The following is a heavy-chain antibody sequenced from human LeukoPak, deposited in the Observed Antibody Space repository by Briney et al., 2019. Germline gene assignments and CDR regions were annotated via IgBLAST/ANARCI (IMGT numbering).Heavy chain of an antibody. CDR2: ISGSGGST. CDR1: GFTFSSYA. D-gene: IGHD2-21*02. V-gene: IGHV3-23*01. CDR3: AKAGLDCGGDCYSDNYFDY. Sequence: GGSLRLSCAASGFTFSSYAMSWVRQAPGKGLEWVSAISGSGGSTYYADSVKGRFTISRDNSKNTLYLQMNSLGAEDTAVYYCAKAGLDCGGDCYSDNYFDYWGQGTLVTVSS. J-gene: IGHJ4*02.